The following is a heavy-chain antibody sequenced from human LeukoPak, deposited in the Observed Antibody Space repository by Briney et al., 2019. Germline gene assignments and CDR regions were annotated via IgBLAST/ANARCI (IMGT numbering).Heavy chain of an antibody. Sequence: ASVKVSCKASGYTLTSYGISWVRQAPGQGLEWMGWISAYNGNTNYAQKLQGRVTMTTDTSTSTAYMELRSLRSDDTAVYYCARDPPYYDFWSGYRHYYYYYMDVWGKGTTVTVSS. CDR1: GYTLTSYG. J-gene: IGHJ6*03. V-gene: IGHV1-18*01. CDR2: ISAYNGNT. CDR3: ARDPPYYDFWSGYRHYYYYYMDV. D-gene: IGHD3-3*01.